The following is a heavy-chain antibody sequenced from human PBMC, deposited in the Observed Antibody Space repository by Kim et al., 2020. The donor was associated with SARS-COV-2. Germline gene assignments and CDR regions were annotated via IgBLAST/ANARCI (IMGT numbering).Heavy chain of an antibody. V-gene: IGHV4-4*07. D-gene: IGHD2-21*02. CDR2: VCRSGST. CDR3: ARERQDLTKLLYYFDY. Sequence: SETLSLTCTVPAGSISGYCWSWIRQPAGKGLEWIGRVCRSGSTKHNPSLKSRVTMSVDTSKNQFSLKLSSVTAADTAVYYCARERQDLTKLLYYFDYWGQGTLVTASS. J-gene: IGHJ4*02. CDR1: AGSISGYC.